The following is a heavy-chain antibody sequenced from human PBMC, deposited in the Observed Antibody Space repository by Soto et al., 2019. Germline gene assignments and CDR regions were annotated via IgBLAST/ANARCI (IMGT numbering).Heavy chain of an antibody. J-gene: IGHJ4*02. V-gene: IGHV3-74*01. CDR1: GFTFSTYW. CDR3: AAGGSGYYAN. Sequence: EVQLVESGGDLVQPGGSLRLSCAASGFTFSTYWMHWVRQAPGKGLLWVSRIKTDGTYATYADSVKGRFTISRDNAKNTLYRQMNSLRVEDAAVYYCAAGGSGYYANWGQGTQVTVSS. D-gene: IGHD3-22*01. CDR2: IKTDGTYA.